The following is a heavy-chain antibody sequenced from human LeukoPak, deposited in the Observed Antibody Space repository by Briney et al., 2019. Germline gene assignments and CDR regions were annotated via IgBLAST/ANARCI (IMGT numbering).Heavy chain of an antibody. CDR1: GGSVSSGGYY. CDR3: ARFENWFAP. Sequence: SETLSLTCTVSGGSVSSGGYYWSWIRQPPGKGLEWIGYIYYSGSTNYNPSLKSRVTISVDTSKNHFSLRLSSVTAADTAVYYCARFENWFAPWGQGTLVTVSS. CDR2: IYYSGST. D-gene: IGHD3-16*01. J-gene: IGHJ5*02. V-gene: IGHV4-61*03.